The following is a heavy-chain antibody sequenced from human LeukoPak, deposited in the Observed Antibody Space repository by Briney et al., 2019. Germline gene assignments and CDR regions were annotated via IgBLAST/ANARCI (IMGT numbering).Heavy chain of an antibody. CDR3: ARDSRSVGYGSGSYYNN. V-gene: IGHV1-69*04. J-gene: IGHJ4*02. Sequence: SVKVSCKASGGTFSSSAISWVTQAPGQGLEWMGGIIPILGIANYAQKFQGRVTITADKSTSTAYMELSSLRSEDTAVYYCARDSRSVGYGSGSYYNNWGQGTLVTVSS. CDR2: IIPILGIA. CDR1: GGTFSSSA. D-gene: IGHD3-10*01.